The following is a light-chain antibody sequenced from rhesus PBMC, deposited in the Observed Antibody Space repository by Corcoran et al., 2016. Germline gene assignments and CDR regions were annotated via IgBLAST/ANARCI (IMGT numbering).Light chain of an antibody. CDR1: QRISSW. V-gene: IGKV1-22*01. J-gene: IGKJ4*01. CDR3: QQYGSSPLT. Sequence: DIQMTQSPSSLSASGGDTVTITCRASQRISSWLAWYQQKPGKAPKVLTYKASTLQSGVPSRFSGSGSGTDFPLTFISLQSEDFATYYCQQYGSSPLTFGGGTKVESK. CDR2: KAS.